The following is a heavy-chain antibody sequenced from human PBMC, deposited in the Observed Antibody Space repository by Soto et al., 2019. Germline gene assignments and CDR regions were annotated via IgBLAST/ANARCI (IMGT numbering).Heavy chain of an antibody. CDR2: IYPGDSDT. V-gene: IGHV5-51*01. D-gene: IGHD2-2*01. Sequence: PGESLKISCKGSGYSFTSYWIGWVRQMPGKGLEWMGIIYPGDSDTRYSPSFQGQVTISADKSISTAYLQWSSLKASDTAMYYCASMGGGVVVPAGAFDIWGQGTIVTVS. CDR3: ASMGGGVVVPAGAFDI. CDR1: GYSFTSYW. J-gene: IGHJ3*02.